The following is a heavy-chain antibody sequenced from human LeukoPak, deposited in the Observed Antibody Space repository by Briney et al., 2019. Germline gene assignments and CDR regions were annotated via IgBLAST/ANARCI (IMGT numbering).Heavy chain of an antibody. Sequence: ASVKVSCKVSGYTLTELSMHWVRQAPGKELEWMGGFDPEDGETIYAQKFQGRVTMTEDTSTDTAYMELSSLRSEDTAVYYCATDLLGSYGFHYWGQGTLVTVSS. V-gene: IGHV1-24*01. CDR3: ATDLLGSYGFHY. CDR1: GYTLTELS. J-gene: IGHJ4*02. CDR2: FDPEDGET. D-gene: IGHD5-18*01.